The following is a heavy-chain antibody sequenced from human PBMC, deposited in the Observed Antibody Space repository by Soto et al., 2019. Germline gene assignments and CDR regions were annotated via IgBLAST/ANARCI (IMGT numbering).Heavy chain of an antibody. J-gene: IGHJ4*02. CDR1: GGSFSGYY. D-gene: IGHD3-16*01. V-gene: IGHV4-34*01. CDR2: INHSGST. CDR3: ARGLRSRPIMITFGGVPFFDY. Sequence: PSETLSLTCAVYGGSFSGYYWSWIRQPPGKGLEWIGEINHSGSTNYNPSLKSRVTISVDTSKNQFSLKLSSVTAADTAVYYCARGLRSRPIMITFGGVPFFDYWGQGTLVTVSS.